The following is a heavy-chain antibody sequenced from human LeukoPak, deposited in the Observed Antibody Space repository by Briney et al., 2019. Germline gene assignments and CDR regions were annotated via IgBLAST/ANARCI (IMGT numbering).Heavy chain of an antibody. V-gene: IGHV4-59*11. CDR2: IYYSGST. J-gene: IGHJ3*01. CDR3: AREWSAFDF. CDR1: GASISPHY. D-gene: IGHD3-3*01. Sequence: PSETLSLTCTVSGASISPHYWTWIRQPPGKGLEWLGYIYYSGSTNYNPALKSRVTISVDTSKNQFSLKLNSVTSADTAVYYCAREWSAFDFWGQGTMVTVSS.